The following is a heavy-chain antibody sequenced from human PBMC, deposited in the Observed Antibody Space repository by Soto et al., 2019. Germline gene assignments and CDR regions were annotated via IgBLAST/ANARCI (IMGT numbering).Heavy chain of an antibody. D-gene: IGHD1-1*01. Sequence: PEETLSLTCAVSGGSISNSKWWTWVRQVPGKGLEWIGKIDENGITNYNPSLESRVTISKDESKNQLSLKLTSVTAADTAIYYCARLDRDYFYHGMDVWGQGTTVTVSS. CDR1: GGSISNSKW. V-gene: IGHV4-4*02. CDR3: ARLDRDYFYHGMDV. CDR2: IDENGIT. J-gene: IGHJ6*02.